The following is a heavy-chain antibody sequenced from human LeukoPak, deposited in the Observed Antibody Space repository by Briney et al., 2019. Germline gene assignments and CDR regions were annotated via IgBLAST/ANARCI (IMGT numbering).Heavy chain of an antibody. CDR2: INEDGSGK. J-gene: IGHJ6*03. CDR1: GFTFSNYW. Sequence: GGSLRLSCVSSGFTFSNYWMRWVRQAPGKGLEWVASINEDGSGKFSVGSVKDRITISRDNTRNSLDLQINSLTVEDTAVFSCARWSRVGIIFYYHMDVWGKGTTVTVSS. V-gene: IGHV3-7*01. D-gene: IGHD4-23*01. CDR3: ARWSRVGIIFYYHMDV.